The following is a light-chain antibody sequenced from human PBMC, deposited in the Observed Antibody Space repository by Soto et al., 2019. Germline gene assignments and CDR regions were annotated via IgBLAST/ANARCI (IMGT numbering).Light chain of an antibody. V-gene: IGKV3-20*01. J-gene: IGKJ1*01. CDR2: GTS. CDR1: QSVSSYS. CDR3: QQYDSSPRT. Sequence: ETVLTQSPGTLSLSPGERATLSCRASQSVSSYSLAWYQQKPGQAPRLVMYGTSNRATGIPDRFSGSGSGTDFTLTISRLEPEDFAVYYCQQYDSSPRTFGQGTRWIS.